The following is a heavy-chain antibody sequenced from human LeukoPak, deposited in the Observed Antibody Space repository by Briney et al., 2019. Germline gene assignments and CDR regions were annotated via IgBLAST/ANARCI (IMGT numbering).Heavy chain of an antibody. CDR3: ARGRIVGATRRVYFDY. V-gene: IGHV4-34*01. CDR1: GGSFSGYY. J-gene: IGHJ4*02. Sequence: PSETLSLTCAVYGGSFSGYYWSWIRRPPGKGLEWIGEINHSGSTNYNPSLKSRVTISVDTSKDQFSLKPSSVTAADTAVYYCARGRIVGATRRVYFDYWGQGTLVTVSS. D-gene: IGHD1-26*01. CDR2: INHSGST.